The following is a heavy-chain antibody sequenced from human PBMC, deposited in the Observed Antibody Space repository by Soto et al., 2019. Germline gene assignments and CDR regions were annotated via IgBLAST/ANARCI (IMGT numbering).Heavy chain of an antibody. V-gene: IGHV1-69*13. CDR2: IIPIFGTA. CDR1: GGTFSSYA. J-gene: IGHJ6*02. Sequence: SVKVSCKASGGTFSSYAIRWARQAPGQGLEWMGGIIPIFGTANYAQKFQGRVTITADESTSTAYMELSSLRSEDTAVYYCARNKKNAYYYGMDVWGQGTTVTVYS. CDR3: ARNKKNAYYYGMDV. D-gene: IGHD1-1*01.